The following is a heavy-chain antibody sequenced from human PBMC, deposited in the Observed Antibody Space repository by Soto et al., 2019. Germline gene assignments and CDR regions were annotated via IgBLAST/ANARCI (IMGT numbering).Heavy chain of an antibody. Sequence: SVKVSCKAPGGTFSSYAISWVRQAPGQGLEWMGGIIPIFGTANYAQKFQGRVTITADESTSTAYMELSSLRSEDTAVYYCARSVRVSSPIDYWGQGTLVTVSS. CDR3: ARSVRVSSPIDY. CDR1: GGTFSSYA. D-gene: IGHD6-13*01. CDR2: IIPIFGTA. V-gene: IGHV1-69*13. J-gene: IGHJ4*02.